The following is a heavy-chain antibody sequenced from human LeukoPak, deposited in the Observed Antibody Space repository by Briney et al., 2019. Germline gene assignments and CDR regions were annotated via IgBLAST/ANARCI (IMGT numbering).Heavy chain of an antibody. CDR3: ARDSVRGYCSSTSCLFDY. J-gene: IGHJ4*02. V-gene: IGHV1-18*01. CDR1: GYTFTSYG. CDR2: ISAYNGNT. Sequence: ASVKVSCKASGYTFTSYGISWVRQAPGQGLEWMGWISAYNGNTNYAQKLQGRVTMTTDTSTSTAYMELRSLRSDDTAVYYCARDSVRGYCSSTSCLFDYWGQGTLVTVSS. D-gene: IGHD2-2*01.